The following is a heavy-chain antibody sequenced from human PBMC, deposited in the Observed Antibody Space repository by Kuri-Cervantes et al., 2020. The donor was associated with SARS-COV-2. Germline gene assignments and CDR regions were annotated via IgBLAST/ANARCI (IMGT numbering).Heavy chain of an antibody. CDR1: GYTFIGYN. D-gene: IGHD6-6*01. Sequence: ASAKVFCKASGYTFIGYNINWVRQAPGQGLEWMGWINPNNGGTNYAQKFQGRVIVTSDKSISKAYMELSGLRCGDTAVYYCTSDGGIAARSDYWGQGTLVTVSS. CDR3: TSDGGIAARSDY. V-gene: IGHV1-2*02. J-gene: IGHJ4*02. CDR2: INPNNGGT.